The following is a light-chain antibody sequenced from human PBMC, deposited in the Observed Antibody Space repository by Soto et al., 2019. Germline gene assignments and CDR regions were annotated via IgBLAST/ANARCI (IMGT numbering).Light chain of an antibody. J-gene: IGKJ1*01. CDR2: VAS. Sequence: DIQMTQSPSSLSASVGDRVTITCRASQSISSYLNWYQQIPGKAPKLLIYVASSLQSGVPSRFSGSGSGTDFTLTSSSLQPEDTATYYFQQSYITPTFGQGTKVEIK. CDR3: QQSYITPT. CDR1: QSISSY. V-gene: IGKV1-39*01.